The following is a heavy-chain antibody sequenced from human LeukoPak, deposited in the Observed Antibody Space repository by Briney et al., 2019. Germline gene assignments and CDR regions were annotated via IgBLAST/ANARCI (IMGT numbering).Heavy chain of an antibody. CDR2: IRESSGDT. CDR1: GFTFSSYE. D-gene: IGHD2-21*01. V-gene: IGHV3-23*01. CDR3: AKRPISGDDKSFDY. J-gene: IGHJ4*02. Sequence: GGSLRLSCTASGFTFSSYEMNWVRQAPGKGLEWVSTIRESSGDTYYEDSVKGRFTIYRDISKNTVYLQVNSLRVEDTAVYFCAKRPISGDDKSFDYWGQGLLVTVSS.